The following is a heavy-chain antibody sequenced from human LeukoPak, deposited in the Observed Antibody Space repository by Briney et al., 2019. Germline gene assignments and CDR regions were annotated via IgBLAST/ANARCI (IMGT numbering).Heavy chain of an antibody. Sequence: PGGSLLLYCSATGFTLRIYAMHGVRQAPGKGVEWVAVISYDGSNRYYADSVKGRFTISIDNSNHPLYLQMNSLRAEDTAVYYCARVLGRWYYAGDYWGQRTLVSVSS. D-gene: IGHD6-13*01. J-gene: IGHJ4*02. CDR1: GFTLRIYA. V-gene: IGHV3-30-3*01. CDR2: ISYDGSNR. CDR3: ARVLGRWYYAGDY.